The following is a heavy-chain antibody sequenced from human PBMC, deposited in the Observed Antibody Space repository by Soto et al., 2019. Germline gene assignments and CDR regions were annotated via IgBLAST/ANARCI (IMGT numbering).Heavy chain of an antibody. CDR1: VGSISTYY. J-gene: IGHJ4*02. D-gene: IGHD6-19*01. CDR3: ARDEGSAWYFDY. V-gene: IGHV4-4*07. Sequence: TETLSLTCTVSVGSISTYYWSWIRQPAGKGLEWIGRIYASGSTNYNPSLKSRVTMSVATSKNSLYLQMNSLRAEDTAVYFCARDEGSAWYFDYWGQGTLVTVSS. CDR2: IYASGST.